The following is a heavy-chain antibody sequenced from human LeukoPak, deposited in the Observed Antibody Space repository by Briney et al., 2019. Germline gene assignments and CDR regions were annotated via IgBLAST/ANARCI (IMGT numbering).Heavy chain of an antibody. CDR1: GFTFSSYA. V-gene: IGHV3-30-3*01. D-gene: IGHD3-22*01. J-gene: IGHJ4*02. CDR2: ISYDGSNK. Sequence: PGGSLRLSCAASGFTFSSYAMHWVRQAPGKGLEWVAVISYDGSNKYYADSVKGRFTISRDNSKNTLYLQMNSLRAEDTAVYYCARDDYYDSSGYYWAFDYWGQGTLVTVSS. CDR3: ARDDYYDSSGYYWAFDY.